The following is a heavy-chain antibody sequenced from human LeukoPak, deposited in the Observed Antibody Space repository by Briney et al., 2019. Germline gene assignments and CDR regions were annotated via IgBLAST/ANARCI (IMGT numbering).Heavy chain of an antibody. CDR2: IYYDGSNK. Sequence: RGSLRHSCAQSRFMFSNYGMHWVRQAPGKGLEWVAIIYYDGSNKYYADSVKGRFTISRDNSKNMLYLQMNRLRAEDTAVYYCASGRRSGSYSYYFDYWGQGTLVTVSS. CDR3: ASGRRSGSYSYYFDY. J-gene: IGHJ4*02. D-gene: IGHD3-10*01. CDR1: RFMFSNYG. V-gene: IGHV3-33*01.